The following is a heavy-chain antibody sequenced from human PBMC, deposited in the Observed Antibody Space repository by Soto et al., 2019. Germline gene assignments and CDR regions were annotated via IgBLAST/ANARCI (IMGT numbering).Heavy chain of an antibody. CDR1: GFGFSTND. CDR2: ITNTGITT. D-gene: IGHD4-17*01. V-gene: IGHV3-23*01. J-gene: IGHJ4*02. Sequence: PWGSLRLSCAASGFGFSTNDLSWVRQAPGKGLEWLSSITNTGITTYYADSVKGRFTISRENSRNTLHLQMNNLRVDDTAVYYCAEDFCYGVTKYLDHWGQGTLVTVSS. CDR3: AEDFCYGVTKYLDH.